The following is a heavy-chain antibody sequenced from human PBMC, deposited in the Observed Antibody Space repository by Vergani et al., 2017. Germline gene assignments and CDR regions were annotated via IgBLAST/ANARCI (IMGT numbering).Heavy chain of an antibody. CDR3: ARDRKYCSGGSCYQGGNWFDP. J-gene: IGHJ5*02. V-gene: IGHV1-69*01. Sequence: QVQLVQSGAEVKKPGSSVKVSCKASGGTFSSYAISWVRQAPGQGLEWMGGIIPIFGTANYAQKFQGRVTITADESTSTAYMELSSLRSEDTAVYYCARDRKYCSGGSCYQGGNWFDPWGQGTLVTVSS. CDR2: IIPIFGTA. CDR1: GGTFSSYA. D-gene: IGHD2-15*01.